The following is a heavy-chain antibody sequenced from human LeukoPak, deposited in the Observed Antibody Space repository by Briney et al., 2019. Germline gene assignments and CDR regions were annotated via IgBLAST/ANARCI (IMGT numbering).Heavy chain of an antibody. V-gene: IGHV3-21*01. D-gene: IGHD3-9*01. CDR2: ISISSNYI. J-gene: IGHJ6*03. Sequence: GGSLRLSCAASGFTFSSYSMNWVRQAPGKGLEWVSSISISSNYIYYSDSVKGRFTISRDNAKNSLYLQVNSLRAEDTAVYYCARDPPPRYYDILTGYYQSYYYYYMDVWGKGTTVTVSS. CDR1: GFTFSSYS. CDR3: ARDPPPRYYDILTGYYQSYYYYYMDV.